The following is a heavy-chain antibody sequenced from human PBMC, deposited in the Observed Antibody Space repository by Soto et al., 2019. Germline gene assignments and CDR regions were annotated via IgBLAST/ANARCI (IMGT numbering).Heavy chain of an antibody. CDR2: IYYSGAI. Sequence: SETLSLTCTVSGDSINSADYYWNWIRQTPGKGLEWIGHIYYSGAIGYNPSLKSRVTISLDTSKNQFSLRLSSVTAADTAIYYCASRKSYYASGTDHWGPGTLVTVSS. D-gene: IGHD3-10*01. CDR1: GDSINSADYY. J-gene: IGHJ4*02. V-gene: IGHV4-30-4*01. CDR3: ASRKSYYASGTDH.